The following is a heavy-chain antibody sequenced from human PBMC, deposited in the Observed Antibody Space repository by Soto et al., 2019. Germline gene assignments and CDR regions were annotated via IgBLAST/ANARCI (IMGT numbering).Heavy chain of an antibody. J-gene: IGHJ4*02. CDR2: INHSGST. V-gene: IGHV4-34*01. CDR1: GGSFSGYY. CDR3: ARVLIDFWSGYLLDY. Sequence: SETLSLTCAVYGGSFSGYYWSWIRQPPGKGLEWIGEINHSGSTNYNPSLKSRVTISVDTSKNQFSLKLSSVTAADTAVYYCARVLIDFWSGYLLDYWGQGTLVTVSS. D-gene: IGHD3-3*01.